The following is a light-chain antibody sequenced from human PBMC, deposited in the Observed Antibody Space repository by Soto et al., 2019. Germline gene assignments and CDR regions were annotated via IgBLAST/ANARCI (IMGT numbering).Light chain of an antibody. CDR3: QQYNNWPQT. CDR2: GAS. V-gene: IGKV3-15*01. CDR1: QSVSSN. J-gene: IGKJ1*01. Sequence: DIVRTQSPATLSVSPGERATLSCRASQSVSSNLAWYQQKPGQAPRLLIYGASTRATGIPARFSGSGSGTEFTLTISSLQSEDFAVYFCQQYNNWPQTFGQGTKVEIK.